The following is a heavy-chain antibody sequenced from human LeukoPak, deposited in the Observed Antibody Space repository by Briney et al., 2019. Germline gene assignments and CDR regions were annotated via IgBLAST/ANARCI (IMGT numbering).Heavy chain of an antibody. CDR3: AREKKYDIDY. CDR2: IKQDGSEK. D-gene: IGHD2-8*01. CDR1: GFTFSRYW. V-gene: IGHV3-7*01. Sequence: GGSLRLSCAASGFTFSRYWMNWVRQAPGKGLEWVANIKQDGSEKYYVDSVKGRFTISRDNAKNSLYLQMNSLRAEDTAVYYCAREKKYDIDYWGQGTLVTVSS. J-gene: IGHJ4*02.